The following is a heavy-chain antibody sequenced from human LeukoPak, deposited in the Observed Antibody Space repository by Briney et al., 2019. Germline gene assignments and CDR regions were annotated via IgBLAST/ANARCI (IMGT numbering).Heavy chain of an antibody. J-gene: IGHJ4*02. D-gene: IGHD6-6*01. Sequence: GGSLRLSCVASGFTFSSYAMHWVRQAPGKGLEWVAVISYDGSNKYYADSVKGRFTISRDNSKNTLYLQMNSLRAEDTAVYYCARDRRSVYSSSLFDYWGQGTLVTVSS. V-gene: IGHV3-30*04. CDR3: ARDRRSVYSSSLFDY. CDR1: GFTFSSYA. CDR2: ISYDGSNK.